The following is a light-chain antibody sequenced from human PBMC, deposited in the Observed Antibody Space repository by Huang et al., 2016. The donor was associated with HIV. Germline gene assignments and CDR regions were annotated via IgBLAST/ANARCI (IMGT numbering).Light chain of an antibody. CDR1: QSVSSN. CDR2: GAS. CDR3: QQYNNWPPYT. Sequence: EIVMTQSPAILSVPPGERATLPCRASQSVSSNLAWYQQKPGQAPSLLIYGASTRATVIPARFSGSGSGTEFTLTISSLQSEDFAVYYCQQYNNWPPYTFGQGTKLEIK. J-gene: IGKJ2*01. V-gene: IGKV3-15*01.